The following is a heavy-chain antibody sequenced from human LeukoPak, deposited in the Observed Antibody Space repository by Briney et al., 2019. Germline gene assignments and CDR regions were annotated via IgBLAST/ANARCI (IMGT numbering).Heavy chain of an antibody. CDR2: IIPIFGTA. J-gene: IGHJ4*02. CDR1: GGTFSSYA. Sequence: ASVKVSCKASGGTFSSYAISWVRQAPGQGLEWMGGIIPIFGTANYAQKFQGRVTITADKSTSTAYMELSSLRSEDTAVYYCAILGYCSGGSCYSADHWGQGTLVTVSS. V-gene: IGHV1-69*06. CDR3: AILGYCSGGSCYSADH. D-gene: IGHD2-15*01.